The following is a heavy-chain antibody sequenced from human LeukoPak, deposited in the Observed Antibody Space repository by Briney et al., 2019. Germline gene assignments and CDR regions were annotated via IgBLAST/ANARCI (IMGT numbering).Heavy chain of an antibody. V-gene: IGHV1-69*13. CDR3: ARAGYSGYETRGGGFDY. Sequence: SVKVSCKASGYTFTSYGISWVRQAPGQGLEWMGGIIPIFGTANYAQKFQGRATITADESTSTAYMELSSLRSEDTAVYYCARAGYSGYETRGGGFDYWGQGTLVTVSS. J-gene: IGHJ4*02. CDR1: GYTFTSYG. CDR2: IIPIFGTA. D-gene: IGHD5-12*01.